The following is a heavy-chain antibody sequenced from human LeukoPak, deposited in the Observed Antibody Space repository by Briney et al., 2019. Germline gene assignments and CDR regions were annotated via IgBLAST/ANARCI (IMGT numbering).Heavy chain of an antibody. J-gene: IGHJ4*02. D-gene: IGHD5-18*01. V-gene: IGHV3-11*01. Sequence: GGSLRLSCVVSGLTFSDSFMSWIRQPPGKGLEWITYISGSGTTIYHADSVKSRFTVSRDNAKNSVYPQMNSLRDEDTAVYYCARPADSSVDYWGQGTLVTVSS. CDR3: ARPADSSVDY. CDR2: ISGSGTTI. CDR1: GLTFSDSF.